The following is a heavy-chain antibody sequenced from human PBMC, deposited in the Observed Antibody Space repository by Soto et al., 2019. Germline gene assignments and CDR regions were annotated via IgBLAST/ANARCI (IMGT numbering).Heavy chain of an antibody. CDR3: ARDRYSYYDFWSGSLPYYYFGMDV. CDR1: GFTFSSYW. Sequence: GGSLRLSCAASGFTFSSYWMSWVRQAPGKGLEWVANIKQDGSEKYYVDSVKGRFTISRDNAKNSLYLQMNSLRAEDTAVYYCARDRYSYYDFWSGSLPYYYFGMDVWGQGTTVTLSS. CDR2: IKQDGSEK. J-gene: IGHJ6*02. D-gene: IGHD3-3*01. V-gene: IGHV3-7*01.